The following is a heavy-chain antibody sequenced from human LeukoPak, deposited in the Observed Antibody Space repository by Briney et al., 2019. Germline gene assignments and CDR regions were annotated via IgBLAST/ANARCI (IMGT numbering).Heavy chain of an antibody. J-gene: IGHJ4*02. Sequence: PGGSLRLSCAASGFTFSSYWMHWVRHAPGKGLVWVSRINSDGSSTSYADSVKGRFTISRDNAKNTLYLQMNSLRAEDTAVYYCARGRDGSGSYGHWGQGTLVTVSS. V-gene: IGHV3-74*01. CDR2: INSDGSST. D-gene: IGHD3-10*01. CDR1: GFTFSSYW. CDR3: ARGRDGSGSYGH.